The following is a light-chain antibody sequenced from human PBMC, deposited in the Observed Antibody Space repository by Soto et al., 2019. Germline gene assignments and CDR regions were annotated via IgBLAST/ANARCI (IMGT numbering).Light chain of an antibody. J-gene: IGKJ4*01. CDR3: KQYESYPMS. V-gene: IGKV1-5*03. CDR2: KAS. Sequence: DSPMTQYPSTLSASIGDRVTITCRAGQSISSWLAWYQQKPGKAPKLLISKASTLQSGVPPRFSGSGSGTEFALTISSLQPDDFASYYCKQYESYPMSFGGGTKVEIK. CDR1: QSISSW.